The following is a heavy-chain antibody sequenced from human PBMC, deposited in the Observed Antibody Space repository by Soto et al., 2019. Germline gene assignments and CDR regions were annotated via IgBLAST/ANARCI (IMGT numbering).Heavy chain of an antibody. J-gene: IGHJ4*02. CDR2: IWYDGSNK. CDR3: AKDYSSRYDYVWGSYRPFDY. CDR1: GFTFSSYG. D-gene: IGHD3-16*02. Sequence: GGSLRLSCAASGFTFSSYGMHWVRQAPGKGLEWMAVIWYDGSNKYYADSVKGRFTISRDNSKNTLYLQMNSLRAEDTAVYYCAKDYSSRYDYVWGSYRPFDYWGQGTLVTVSS. V-gene: IGHV3-33*06.